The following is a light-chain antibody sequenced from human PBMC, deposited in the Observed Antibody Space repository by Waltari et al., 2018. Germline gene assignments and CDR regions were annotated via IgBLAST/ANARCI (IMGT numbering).Light chain of an antibody. CDR3: SSYISSSTLEL. J-gene: IGLJ2*01. Sequence: QSALTQPASVAGSPGQSITISCTGTSRHVGAYHYVSWYHQHPGKAPKLIICDVSNRPSGVSNRFSGSKSGNTASLTISGLQAEDEADYCCSSYISSSTLELFGGVTSLTVL. V-gene: IGLV2-14*03. CDR2: DVS. CDR1: SRHVGAYHY.